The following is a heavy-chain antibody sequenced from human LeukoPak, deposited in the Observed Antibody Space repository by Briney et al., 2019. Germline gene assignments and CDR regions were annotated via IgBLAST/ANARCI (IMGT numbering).Heavy chain of an antibody. D-gene: IGHD3-10*02. CDR2: ISAQHGQT. J-gene: IGHJ5*02. V-gene: IGHV1-18*03. CDR3: AREDRVRGVITGFNWFDP. CDR1: GYSENFYG. Sequence: ASVKVSCKTSGYSENFYGITWVRQVAGQGLEWMGWISAQHGQTEYAPNSQDRVTITRDTSASTAYMELSSLRSEDMAVYYCAREDRVRGVITGFNWFDPWGQGTLVTVSS.